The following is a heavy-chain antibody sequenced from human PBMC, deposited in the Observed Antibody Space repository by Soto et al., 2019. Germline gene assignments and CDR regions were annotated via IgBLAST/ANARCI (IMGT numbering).Heavy chain of an antibody. J-gene: IGHJ4*02. V-gene: IGHV3-21*06. D-gene: IGHD2-21*02. CDR2: ISSSSSYI. CDR1: GVSISSYT. CDR3: ARDQAKSMVVVTAIDY. Sequence: GGSLRLSCAASGVSISSYTMNWVRQAPGKGLEWVSSISSSSSYIYYADSVKGRFTVSRDNAENSLYLQMNSLRAEDTAVYYCARDQAKSMVVVTAIDYWGQGTLVTVSS.